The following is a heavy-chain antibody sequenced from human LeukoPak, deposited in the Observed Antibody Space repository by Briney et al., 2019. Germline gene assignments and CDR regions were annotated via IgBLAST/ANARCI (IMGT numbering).Heavy chain of an antibody. V-gene: IGHV3-11*06. Sequence: PGGSLRLSCAASGFTFTDYYMSWIRQAPGKGLEWVSYISSSSRSTTYADSVKGRFTISRDNAKDTLYLQMNSLRAEDTAVYYCARRGGIHLEYFDYWGQGTLVTVSS. J-gene: IGHJ4*02. CDR3: ARRGGIHLEYFDY. CDR2: ISSSSRST. CDR1: GFTFTDYY. D-gene: IGHD3-3*01.